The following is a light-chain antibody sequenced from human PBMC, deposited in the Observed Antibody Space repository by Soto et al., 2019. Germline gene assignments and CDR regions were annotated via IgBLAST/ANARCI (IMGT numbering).Light chain of an antibody. V-gene: IGKV3-20*01. CDR2: GAS. Sequence: IVLTQSPGTVSLSPGERVTLSCRASQSVTTRLAWYQHKPDQAPTLLMSGASNRASGVPVRFSGSGSGTDFTLTITGLEPEDFALYYCQQYGGSPITFGLGTRLEIK. CDR3: QQYGGSPIT. CDR1: QSVTTR. J-gene: IGKJ5*01.